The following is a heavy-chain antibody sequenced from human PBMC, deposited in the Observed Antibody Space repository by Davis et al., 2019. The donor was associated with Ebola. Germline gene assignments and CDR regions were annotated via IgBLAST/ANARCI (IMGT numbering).Heavy chain of an antibody. V-gene: IGHV3-9*01. J-gene: IGHJ4*02. CDR3: AKAVADYYFDY. CDR1: GFTFDDSA. D-gene: IGHD6-19*01. Sequence: SLKISCAAPGFTFDDSAMHWVRQVPGNGLEWVSGINWNSGGIAYADSVRGRFTISRDNAKSSLYLQMNSLRPEDTALYFCAKAVADYYFDYWGQGTLVTVSS. CDR2: INWNSGGI.